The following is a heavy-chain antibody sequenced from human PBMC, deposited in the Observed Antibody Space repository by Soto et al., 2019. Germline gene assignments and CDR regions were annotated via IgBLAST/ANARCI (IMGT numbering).Heavy chain of an antibody. CDR3: ASVRV. V-gene: IGHV4-31*03. Sequence: QLQLQESGPGLVKPSQTLSLTCTVSGGPISSGGYDWSWIRQHPGKGMEWIGYIYDSGSTYYNPSLKSRVTISVDTSKNQFSLKLSSLTAADTAVYYCASVRVWGQGTLVTVSS. CDR1: GGPISSGGYD. J-gene: IGHJ4*02. CDR2: IYDSGST.